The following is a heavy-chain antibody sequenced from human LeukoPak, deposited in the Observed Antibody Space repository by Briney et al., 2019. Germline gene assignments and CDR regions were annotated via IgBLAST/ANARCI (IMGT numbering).Heavy chain of an antibody. J-gene: IGHJ4*02. CDR2: ISGSGGST. CDR3: AKDTSNWAYYFDY. CDR1: GFTFSNYA. D-gene: IGHD2-8*01. Sequence: GGSLRLSCAASGFTFSNYAMSWVRQAPGKGLEWVSVISGSGGSTYYADPVKGRFTLSRDNSKNTLYLQMNSLRAEGTAIYYCAKDTSNWAYYFDYWGQGTLVTVSS. V-gene: IGHV3-23*01.